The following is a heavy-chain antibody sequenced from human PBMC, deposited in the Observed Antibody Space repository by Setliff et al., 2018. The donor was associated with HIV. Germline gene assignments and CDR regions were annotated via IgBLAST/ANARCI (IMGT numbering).Heavy chain of an antibody. CDR1: GFTFSNYG. CDR2: IRFDGSNK. CDR3: ARHDVVRGAIDN. J-gene: IGHJ4*02. Sequence: GGSLRLSCAAFGFTFSNYGMHWVRQAPGKGLEWVAFIRFDGSNKSYGDSVKGRFTISRDNSKNTLYVQMNRLRAEDTAVYYCARHDVVRGAIDNWGQGTLVTVSS. V-gene: IGHV3-30*02. D-gene: IGHD3-10*01.